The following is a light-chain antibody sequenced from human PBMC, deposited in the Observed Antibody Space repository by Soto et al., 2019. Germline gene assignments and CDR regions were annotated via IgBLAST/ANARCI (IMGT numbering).Light chain of an antibody. J-gene: IGKJ2*01. CDR2: DAS. Sequence: ERGLRHSPATLSVSPGERATLSCGASQSVGSNLAWYQQRPGQPPRLLIYDASTRATDIPARFSGGGSGTEFTLTISSLQSEDFAVYYCQQYNNWPYTFGQGTKLQIK. V-gene: IGKV3-15*01. CDR1: QSVGSN. CDR3: QQYNNWPYT.